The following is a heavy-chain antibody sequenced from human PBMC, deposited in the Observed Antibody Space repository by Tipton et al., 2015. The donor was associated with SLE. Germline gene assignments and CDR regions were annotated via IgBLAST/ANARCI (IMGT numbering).Heavy chain of an antibody. D-gene: IGHD3-10*01. CDR3: ARQRLRLLSPLDA. CDR2: VYRSGET. V-gene: IGHV4-61*09. J-gene: IGHJ6*02. CDR1: GGSMSTDSYY. Sequence: TLSLTCTVSGGSMSTDSYYWSWIRQPAGKGLEWIGHVYRSGETNYNPSLRGRVTMSVDTSKNQFSLELTSVTAADTATYYCARQRLRLLSPLDAWGQGTTVTVSS.